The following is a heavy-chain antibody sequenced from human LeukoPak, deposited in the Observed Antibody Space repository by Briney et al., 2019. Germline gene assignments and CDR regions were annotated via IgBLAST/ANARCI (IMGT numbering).Heavy chain of an antibody. CDR3: ARRGYSYGPFDY. D-gene: IGHD5-18*01. CDR2: INHSGSS. V-gene: IGHV4-34*01. CDR1: GGSFSGYY. J-gene: IGHJ4*02. Sequence: SETLSLTCAVYGGSFSGYYWSWIRQPPGKGLEWVGEINHSGSSNYNPSLKSRVTISVDTSKNQFSLKLSTVTAADTAVYYCARRGYSYGPFDYWGQGTLVTVSS.